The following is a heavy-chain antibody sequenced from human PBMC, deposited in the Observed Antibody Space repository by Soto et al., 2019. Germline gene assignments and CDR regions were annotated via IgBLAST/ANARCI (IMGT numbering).Heavy chain of an antibody. J-gene: IGHJ5*02. D-gene: IGHD6-13*01. CDR1: GASIGSSY. CDR3: ARLFLGYSSSWYKFDP. CDR2: IFYSGST. Sequence: SETLSLTCTVSGASIGSSYWSWIRQPPGKGLEWMGYIFYSGSTNYSPSLNSRVTITVDTSKNQLSLNLSSVTAADTAVYYCARLFLGYSSSWYKFDPWGQGTLVTVSS. V-gene: IGHV4-59*12.